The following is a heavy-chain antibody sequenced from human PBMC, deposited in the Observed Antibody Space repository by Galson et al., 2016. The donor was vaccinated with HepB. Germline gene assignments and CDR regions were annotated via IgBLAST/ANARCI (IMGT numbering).Heavy chain of an antibody. J-gene: IGHJ4*02. Sequence: SVKVSCKASGGTFSSFGFSWVRQAPGQGLEWVGGIIPIFHTTKYAQRFQGRVTITADASTSTAYMELSGLQSEDTAVYFCARLTVMLTAILYMDFWGQGTLVTVSS. V-gene: IGHV1-69*13. CDR1: GGTFSSFG. CDR3: ARLTVMLTAILYMDF. D-gene: IGHD2-21*02. CDR2: IIPIFHTT.